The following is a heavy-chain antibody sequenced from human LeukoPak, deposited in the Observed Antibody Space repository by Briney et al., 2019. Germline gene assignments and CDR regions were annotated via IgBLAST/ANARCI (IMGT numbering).Heavy chain of an antibody. CDR2: TYYRSTWYN. Sequence: SQTLSLTCAIFGDSVSSNSVTWNWIRQSPSRGLEWLGRTYYRSTWYNDYAVSVRGRITVNPDTSKNQFSLHLNSVTPEDTAVYYCARRLTQYDCFDPWGQGILVTVSS. D-gene: IGHD2-2*01. CDR1: GDSVSSNSVT. V-gene: IGHV6-1*01. J-gene: IGHJ5*02. CDR3: ARRLTQYDCFDP.